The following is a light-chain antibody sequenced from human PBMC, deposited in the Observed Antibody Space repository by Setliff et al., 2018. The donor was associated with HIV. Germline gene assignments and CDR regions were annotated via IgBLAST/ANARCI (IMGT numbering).Light chain of an antibody. CDR2: RNN. J-gene: IGLJ2*01. Sequence: QSVLAQPPSVSGTPGQRVTISCSGNNSNIGSNTVNWYQQLPGMAPKVLIYRNNQRPSGVPDRFSGSKSGTSASLAISGLQSEDEADYCCAAWDDSLPGPVFGGGTQLTVL. V-gene: IGLV1-44*01. CDR3: AAWDDSLPGPV. CDR1: NSNIGSNT.